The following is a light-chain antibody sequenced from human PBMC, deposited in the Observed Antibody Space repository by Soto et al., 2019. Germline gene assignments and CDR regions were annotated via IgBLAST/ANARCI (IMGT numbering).Light chain of an antibody. CDR2: GAS. J-gene: IGKJ4*01. Sequence: EIVLTQSPGTLSLSPGGRATLSCRASQSVTSSFLAWYQQRPGQAPRLLIYGASSRATGIPDRFSGSGSGTDFTLTISRLEPEAFAVYYCQQYGSSPLTFGGGTKVEI. CDR3: QQYGSSPLT. V-gene: IGKV3-20*01. CDR1: QSVTSSF.